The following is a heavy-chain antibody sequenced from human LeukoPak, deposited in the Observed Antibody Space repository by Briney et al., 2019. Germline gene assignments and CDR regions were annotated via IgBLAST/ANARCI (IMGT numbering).Heavy chain of an antibody. V-gene: IGHV4-30-4*01. CDR2: ISYSGST. J-gene: IGHJ6*02. CDR3: ASSKIAAPSRWDSYHYYGMDV. D-gene: IGHD6-13*01. CDR1: GGSISSSNYY. Sequence: PSETLSLTCTVSGGSISSSNYYWSWIRQPPGKGLEWIGYISYSGSTYYNPSLKSRVTISVDTSKNQFSLRLNSVTAADTAVYYCASSKIAAPSRWDSYHYYGMDVWGQGTTVTVSS.